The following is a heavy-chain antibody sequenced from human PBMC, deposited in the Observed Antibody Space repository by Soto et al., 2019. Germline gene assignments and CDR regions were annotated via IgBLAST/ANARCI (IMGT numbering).Heavy chain of an antibody. D-gene: IGHD3-3*01. CDR3: ARERRYDFWSGYYAPPYYYYMDV. CDR1: GGSISSYY. J-gene: IGHJ6*03. CDR2: IYYSGST. Sequence: PSETLSLTCTVSGGSISSYYWSWIRQPPGKGLEWIGYIYYSGSTNYNPSLKSRVTISVDTSKNQFSLKLSSVTAADTAVYYCARERRYDFWSGYYAPPYYYYMDVWGKGTTVTV. V-gene: IGHV4-59*01.